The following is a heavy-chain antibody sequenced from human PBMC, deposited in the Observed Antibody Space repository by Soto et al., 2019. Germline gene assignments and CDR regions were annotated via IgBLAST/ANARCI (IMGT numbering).Heavy chain of an antibody. CDR2: ISGSGGST. CDR3: AIPYYSGYYYGMDV. J-gene: IGHJ6*02. D-gene: IGHD3-10*01. CDR1: GFTFSSYA. Sequence: GGSLRLSCAASGFTFSSYAMSWVRQAPGKGLEWVSAISGSGGSTYYADSVKGRFTISRDNSKNTLYLQMNSLRAEDTAVYYCAIPYYSGYYYGMDVWGQGTTVTVSS. V-gene: IGHV3-23*01.